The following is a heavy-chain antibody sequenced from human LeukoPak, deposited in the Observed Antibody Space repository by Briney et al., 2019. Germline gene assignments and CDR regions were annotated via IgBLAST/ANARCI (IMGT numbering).Heavy chain of an antibody. CDR3: ARVTGGSGSYYSQLHYYFDY. CDR1: GGSISSGDYY. CDR2: IYYSGST. V-gene: IGHV4-30-4*01. D-gene: IGHD3-10*01. J-gene: IGHJ4*02. Sequence: KASETLSLTCTVSGGSISSGDYYWSWIRQPPGKGLEWIGYIYYSGSTYYNPSLKSRVTISVDTSKNQFSLKLSSVTAADTAVYYCARVTGGSGSYYSQLHYYFDYWGQGTLVTVSS.